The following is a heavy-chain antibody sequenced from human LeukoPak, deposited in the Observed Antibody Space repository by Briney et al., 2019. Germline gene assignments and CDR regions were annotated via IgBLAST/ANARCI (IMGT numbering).Heavy chain of an antibody. V-gene: IGHV4-38-2*02. Sequence: SETLSLTCTVSGYSIGSGYYWGWIRQPPGKGPEWIGEIYHSGSTNYNPSLKSRVTISVDKSKNQFSLKLSSVTAADTAVYYCARGLLRPYGMDVWGQGTTVTVSS. J-gene: IGHJ6*02. CDR2: IYHSGST. CDR3: ARGLLRPYGMDV. CDR1: GYSIGSGYY. D-gene: IGHD3-3*01.